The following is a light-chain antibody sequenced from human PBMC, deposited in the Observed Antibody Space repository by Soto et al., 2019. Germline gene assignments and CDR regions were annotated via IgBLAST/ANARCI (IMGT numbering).Light chain of an antibody. V-gene: IGKV3-15*01. CDR2: GAS. Sequence: EIVMTQSPATLSVSPGERATLSCRASQSVSTNIAWYQQRPGQAPRLLIYGASTRATGIPARFSGSGSGTEFTPTITSLQSEDFAVYYCQQYHNWPPWTFGQGTKVEIK. CDR3: QQYHNWPPWT. CDR1: QSVSTN. J-gene: IGKJ1*01.